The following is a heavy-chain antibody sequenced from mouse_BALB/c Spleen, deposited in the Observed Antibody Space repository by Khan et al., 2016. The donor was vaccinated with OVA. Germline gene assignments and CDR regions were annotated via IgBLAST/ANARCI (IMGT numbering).Heavy chain of an antibody. CDR2: ISSYSGAT. J-gene: IGHJ4*01. CDR3: ARRYGGAMDY. D-gene: IGHD1-1*01. CDR1: GYSFTGYY. V-gene: IGHV1S34*01. Sequence: VVKTGASVKISCKASGYSFTGYYMHWVKQSHGKSLEWIGYISSYSGATTYNQKFKGKATFTVDISSSTAYMQFNSLTSEDSAVYYCARRYGGAMDYWGQGASVTVSS.